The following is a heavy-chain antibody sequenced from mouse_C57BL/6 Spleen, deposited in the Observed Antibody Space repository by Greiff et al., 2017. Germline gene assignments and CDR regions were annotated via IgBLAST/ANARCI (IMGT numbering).Heavy chain of an antibody. CDR2: IDPETGGT. D-gene: IGHD1-1*01. CDR3: TRRYSGSSHDD. CDR1: GYTFTDYE. J-gene: IGHJ2*01. V-gene: IGHV1-15*01. Sequence: QVQLQQSGAELVRPGASVTLSCKASGYTFTDYEMHWVKQTPVHGLEWIGAIDPETGGTAYNQKFKGKAILTADKSSSTAYMELRSLTSEDSAVYYCTRRYSGSSHDDWGQGTTLTVSS.